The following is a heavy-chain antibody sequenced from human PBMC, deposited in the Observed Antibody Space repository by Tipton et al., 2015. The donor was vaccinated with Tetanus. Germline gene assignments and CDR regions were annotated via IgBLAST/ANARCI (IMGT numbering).Heavy chain of an antibody. CDR1: GGSISNYY. CDR2: IYYSGDT. J-gene: IGHJ4*02. CDR3: ARPGVGGYTGYYFDF. D-gene: IGHD5-12*01. Sequence: TLSLTCTVSGGSISNYYWNWIRQSPGKGLEWLGNIYYSGDTDYNPSLKSRVTISVDTSKNQFSLKLDSVTAADAAVYYCARPGVGGYTGYYFDFWGQGTVVTVSS. V-gene: IGHV4-59*08.